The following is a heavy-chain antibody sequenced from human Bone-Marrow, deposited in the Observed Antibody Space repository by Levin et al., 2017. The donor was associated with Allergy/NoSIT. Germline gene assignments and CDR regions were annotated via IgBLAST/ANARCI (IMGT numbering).Heavy chain of an antibody. CDR1: GFTFSDYA. D-gene: IGHD2-15*01. V-gene: IGHV3-23*01. Sequence: QAGGSLRLSCAASGFTFSDYAMSWVRQAPGKGLEWVSTVTGRGLNTYHTDSAKGRLTISRDNSKNTLFLQMNSLRAEDAGIYFCARGGNCSADSCYLYIDHWGQGILVTVSS. CDR2: VTGRGLNT. CDR3: ARGGNCSADSCYLYIDH. J-gene: IGHJ4*02.